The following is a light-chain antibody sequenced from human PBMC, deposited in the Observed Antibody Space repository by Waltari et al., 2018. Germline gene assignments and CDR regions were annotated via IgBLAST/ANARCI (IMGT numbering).Light chain of an antibody. CDR2: EVT. CDR1: STDVGTYNL. J-gene: IGLJ1*01. CDR3: CSYAGGQLFV. Sequence: QSALTQPASVSGSPGQSITVSCTGTSTDVGTYNLFSWYQQNPGKPPNLIIYEVTKRPSGVSSRFAGSKSSNTASLTITGRQDEDEADYYCCSYAGGQLFVFGTGTEVSVL. V-gene: IGLV2-23*02.